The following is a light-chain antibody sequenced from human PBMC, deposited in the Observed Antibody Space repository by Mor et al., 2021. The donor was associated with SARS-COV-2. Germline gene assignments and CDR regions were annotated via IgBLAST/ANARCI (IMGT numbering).Light chain of an antibody. V-gene: IGKV4-1*01. CDR1: QSLLKSSNNKNC. Sequence: SQSLLKSSNNKNCLAWYQQKPGQPPKLLISWASTRESGVPDRFSGSGSGTDFTLTISSLQAEDVAVYYCQQYYTNPRTFG. CDR2: WAS. CDR3: QQYYTNPRT. J-gene: IGKJ1*01.